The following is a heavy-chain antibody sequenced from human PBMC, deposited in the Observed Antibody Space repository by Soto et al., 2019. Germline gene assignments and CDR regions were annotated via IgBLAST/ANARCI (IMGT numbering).Heavy chain of an antibody. Sequence: QVHLVESGGGVVQPGRSLRLSCAAAGIPFSSFGMHWVRQGPGKGLEWVAGISHTGSNQYYSDSVKGRFTISKDNSKNTLYLQMDSLRPEDTAVYYCAKDFVTSPIPWGQGTLVTVSS. V-gene: IGHV3-30*18. CDR3: AKDFVTSPIP. CDR1: GIPFSSFG. D-gene: IGHD2-21*01. J-gene: IGHJ5*02. CDR2: ISHTGSNQ.